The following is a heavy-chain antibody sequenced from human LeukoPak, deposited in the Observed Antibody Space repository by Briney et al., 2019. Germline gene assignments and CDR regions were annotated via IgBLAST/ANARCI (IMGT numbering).Heavy chain of an antibody. D-gene: IGHD3-22*01. V-gene: IGHV3-48*01. CDR1: GFTFSSYS. CDR2: ISSSSSTI. J-gene: IGHJ4*02. Sequence: PGGSLRLSCAASGFTFSSYSMNWVRQAPGKGLEWVSYISSSSSTIYYADSVKGRFTISRDNAKNSLYLQMNSLRAEDTAVYYCARAGPYYYDSSAFDYWGQGTLVTVSS. CDR3: ARAGPYYYDSSAFDY.